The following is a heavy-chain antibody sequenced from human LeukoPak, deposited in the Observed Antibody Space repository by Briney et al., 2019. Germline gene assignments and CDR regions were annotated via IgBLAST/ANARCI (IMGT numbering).Heavy chain of an antibody. CDR3: ARDSHYDSSDPGWFDP. D-gene: IGHD3-22*01. V-gene: IGHV4-59*01. CDR2: IYYSGST. CDR1: GGSISSYY. Sequence: SETLSLTCTVSGGSISSYYWSWIRQPPGKGLEWIGYIYYSGSTNYNPSLKSRVTISVDTSKNQFFLKLSSVTAADTAVYYCARDSHYDSSDPGWFDPWGQGTLVTVSS. J-gene: IGHJ5*02.